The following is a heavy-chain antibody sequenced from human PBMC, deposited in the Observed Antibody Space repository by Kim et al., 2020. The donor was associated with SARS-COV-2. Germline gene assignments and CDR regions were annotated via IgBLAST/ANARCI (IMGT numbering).Heavy chain of an antibody. CDR2: ISIRADET. CDR3: AKEGGGNGYGSGPYDS. CDR1: GFSFSSSA. Sequence: GGSLRLSCAASGFSFSSSAMAWVRQVPGKGLEWVSSISIRADETHYADSVKGRFTISRDNSKNTLYLQMDRLRGDDTAVFHCAKEGGGNGYGSGPYDSWGQGTLVTVSS. V-gene: IGHV3-23*01. D-gene: IGHD2-15*01. J-gene: IGHJ4*02.